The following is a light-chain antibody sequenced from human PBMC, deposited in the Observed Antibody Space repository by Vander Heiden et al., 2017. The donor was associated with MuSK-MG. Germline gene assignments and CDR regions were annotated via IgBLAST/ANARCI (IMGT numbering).Light chain of an antibody. CDR2: AAS. V-gene: IGKV1-39*01. Sequence: DIQMTQSPSSLSASVGDRLTITCRASQSISSYLNWYQQKPGKAPKLLIYAASSLSSGAPSRFSGSGAGTDFTLTISNLQPEDFGTYFCQQSYSTPITFGQETRLEIK. CDR3: QQSYSTPIT. CDR1: QSISSY. J-gene: IGKJ5*01.